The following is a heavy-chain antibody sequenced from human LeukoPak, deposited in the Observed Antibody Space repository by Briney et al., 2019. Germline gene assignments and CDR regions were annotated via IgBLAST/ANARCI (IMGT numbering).Heavy chain of an antibody. CDR3: ATSVLRYFDWLGDDAFDI. Sequence: ASVKVSCKASGYTFTSYEINWVRQATGQGLEWMGWMNPNSGNTGYAQKFQGRVTITRNTSISTAYMELSSLRSEDTAVYYCATSVLRYFDWLGDDAFDIWGQGTMVTVSS. V-gene: IGHV1-8*03. CDR2: MNPNSGNT. CDR1: GYTFTSYE. D-gene: IGHD3-9*01. J-gene: IGHJ3*02.